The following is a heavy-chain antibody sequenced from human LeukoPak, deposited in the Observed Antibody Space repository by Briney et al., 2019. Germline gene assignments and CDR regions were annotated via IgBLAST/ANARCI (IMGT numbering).Heavy chain of an antibody. Sequence: ASVKVSCKASGYTFTSYYVHWVRQAPGQGLEWMGIINPSGGSTSYAQKFQGRVTMTRDTSTSTVYMELSSLRSEDTAVYYCARVRGWYQPFDYWGQGTLVTVSS. J-gene: IGHJ4*02. CDR1: GYTFTSYY. CDR2: INPSGGST. D-gene: IGHD6-19*01. CDR3: ARVRGWYQPFDY. V-gene: IGHV1-46*01.